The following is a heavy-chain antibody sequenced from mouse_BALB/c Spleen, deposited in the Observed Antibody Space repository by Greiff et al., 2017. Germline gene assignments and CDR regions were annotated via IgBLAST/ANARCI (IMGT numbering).Heavy chain of an antibody. CDR2: ISSGGSYT. Sequence: EVKLVESGGDLVKPGGSLKLSCAASGFTFSSYGMSWVRQTPDKRLEWVATISSGGSYTYYPDSVKGRFTISRDNAKNTLYLQMSSLKSEDTAMYYCARHEGLISTVVARYFDYWGQGTTLTVSS. CDR3: ARHEGLISTVVARYFDY. V-gene: IGHV5-6*01. CDR1: GFTFSSYG. D-gene: IGHD1-1*01. J-gene: IGHJ2*01.